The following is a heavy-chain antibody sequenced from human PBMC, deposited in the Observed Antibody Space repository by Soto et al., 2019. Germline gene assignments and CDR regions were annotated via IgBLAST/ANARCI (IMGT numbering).Heavy chain of an antibody. Sequence: SETLSLTCTVSGDPISSHYWSWIRQPPGKGLEWIGYIYYSGSTDYNPSLKSRVTISLDTSKNQFSLKLSSVTAADTAVYYCARTYDDSGPNSGGYGFDIWGPGTMVTVSS. D-gene: IGHD3-22*01. J-gene: IGHJ3*02. V-gene: IGHV4-59*11. CDR3: ARTYDDSGPNSGGYGFDI. CDR2: IYYSGST. CDR1: GDPISSHY.